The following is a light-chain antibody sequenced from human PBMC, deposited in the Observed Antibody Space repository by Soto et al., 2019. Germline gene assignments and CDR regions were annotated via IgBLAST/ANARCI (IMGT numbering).Light chain of an antibody. CDR3: ISYTVNRSYV. J-gene: IGLJ1*01. CDR1: SSDVGAYKY. Sequence: QSALTQPASVSGSPGQSITISCTGTSSDVGAYKYVSWYQHHPGKAPNLMIYEVSNRPSGVSYRFSGSKSGNTASLTISGLQAEDEADYYCISYTVNRSYVFGTGTKVTVL. CDR2: EVS. V-gene: IGLV2-14*01.